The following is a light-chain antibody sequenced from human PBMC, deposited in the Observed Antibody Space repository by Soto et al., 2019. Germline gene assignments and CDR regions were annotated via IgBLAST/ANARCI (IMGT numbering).Light chain of an antibody. Sequence: QMTQSPASLSAAVGDRVTIPCRASQAIGNDLNWYQRRPGKAPNLLIFDASTLQTGVPSRFSGSGSGTHFTLTINGPQPEDSSIYYCQQSYTTPWTFGQGTKVDIK. CDR3: QQSYTTPWT. J-gene: IGKJ1*01. CDR2: DAS. CDR1: QAIGND. V-gene: IGKV1-39*01.